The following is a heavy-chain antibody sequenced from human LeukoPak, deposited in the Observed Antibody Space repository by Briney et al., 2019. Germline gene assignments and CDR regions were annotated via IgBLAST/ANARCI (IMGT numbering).Heavy chain of an antibody. CDR3: AKDEVGIYCSGGSCLNYFDY. CDR2: IHDDGSNQ. J-gene: IGHJ4*02. D-gene: IGHD2-15*01. Sequence: PGGSLRLSCAASGFIFSSYGMHWVRQAPDKGLEWVAFIHDDGSNQYYADSVKGRFTISRDNSKNTLYLQMNSLRTEDTAVYYCAKDEVGIYCSGGSCLNYFDYWGQGTLVTVSS. CDR1: GFIFSSYG. V-gene: IGHV3-30*02.